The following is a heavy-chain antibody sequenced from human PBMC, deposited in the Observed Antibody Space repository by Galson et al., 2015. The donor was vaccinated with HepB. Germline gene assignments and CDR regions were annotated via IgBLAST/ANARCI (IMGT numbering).Heavy chain of an antibody. CDR2: INPSGGST. Sequence: SVKVSCKASGYTFTSYYMHWVRQAPGQGLEWMGIINPSGGSTSYAQKFQGRVTMTRDTSTSTVYMELSSLRSEDTAVYYCAREESAGAVAGTGEYWGQGTLVTVSS. J-gene: IGHJ4*02. D-gene: IGHD6-19*01. V-gene: IGHV1-46*01. CDR3: AREESAGAVAGTGEY. CDR1: GYTFTSYY.